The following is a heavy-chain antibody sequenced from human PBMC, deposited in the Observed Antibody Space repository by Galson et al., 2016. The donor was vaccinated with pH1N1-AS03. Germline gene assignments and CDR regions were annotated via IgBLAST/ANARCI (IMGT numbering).Heavy chain of an antibody. CDR1: GDSFSTYA. CDR3: AGDATIFGVAGLHMDV. CDR2: IIPVVDTP. Sequence: SVKVSCKASGDSFSTYAITWVRQAPGQGLEWMGGIIPVVDTPNYAQKFQGRVTITADESRTTAYMELSSLRSADTAVYYCAGDATIFGVAGLHMDVWGKGTTVTVSS. J-gene: IGHJ6*04. D-gene: IGHD3-3*01. V-gene: IGHV1-69*13.